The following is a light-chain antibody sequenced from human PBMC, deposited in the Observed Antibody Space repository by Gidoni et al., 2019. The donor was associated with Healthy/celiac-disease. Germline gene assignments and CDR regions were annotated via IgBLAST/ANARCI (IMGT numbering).Light chain of an antibody. J-gene: IGKJ4*01. CDR1: QGISSY. CDR2: AAS. Sequence: DSQVTQSPSFLSASVGDRVTITCRASQGISSYLAWYQQKPGKAPKLLIYAASTLQSGVPSRFSGSGSGTEFTLTISSLQPEDFATYYCQQLPRTFGGGTKVEIK. V-gene: IGKV1-9*01. CDR3: QQLPRT.